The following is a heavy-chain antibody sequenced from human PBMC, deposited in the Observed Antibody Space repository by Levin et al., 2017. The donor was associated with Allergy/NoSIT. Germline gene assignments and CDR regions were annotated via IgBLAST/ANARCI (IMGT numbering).Heavy chain of an antibody. CDR3: ARVTVTTVYFDS. J-gene: IGHJ4*02. D-gene: IGHD4-11*01. CDR2: TRNKANSYTT. Sequence: GGSLRLSCAASGFTFSDHYMDWVRQAPGKGLEWVGRTRNKANSYTTEYAASVKGRFTISRDESKSSLYLQMNSLKTEDTAVYYCARVTVTTVYFDSWGQGTLVTVSS. V-gene: IGHV3-72*01. CDR1: GFTFSDHY.